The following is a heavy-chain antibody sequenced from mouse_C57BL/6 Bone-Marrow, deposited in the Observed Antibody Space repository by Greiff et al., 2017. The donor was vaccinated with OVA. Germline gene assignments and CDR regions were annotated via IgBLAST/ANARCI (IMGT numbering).Heavy chain of an antibody. CDR3: ARTHYLLGFDY. Sequence: VQLVESGAELARPGASVKLSCKASGYTFTSYGISWVKQRTGQGLEWIGEIYPRSGNTYYNEKFKGKATLTADKSSSTAYMELRSLTSEDSAVYFCARTHYLLGFDYWGQGTTLTVSS. D-gene: IGHD5-1*01. J-gene: IGHJ2*01. V-gene: IGHV1-81*01. CDR2: IYPRSGNT. CDR1: GYTFTSYG.